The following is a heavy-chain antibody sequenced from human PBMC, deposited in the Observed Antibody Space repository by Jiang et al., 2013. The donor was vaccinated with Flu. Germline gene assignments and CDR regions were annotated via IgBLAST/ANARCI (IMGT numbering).Heavy chain of an antibody. V-gene: IGHV4-30-2*05. CDR3: ARVIVTMVRGVRVSGDNWFDP. D-gene: IGHD3-10*01. J-gene: IGHJ5*02. Sequence: NPSLKSRVTISVDTSKNQFSLKLSSVTAADTAVYYCARVIVTMVRGVRVSGDNWFDPWGQGTLVTVSS.